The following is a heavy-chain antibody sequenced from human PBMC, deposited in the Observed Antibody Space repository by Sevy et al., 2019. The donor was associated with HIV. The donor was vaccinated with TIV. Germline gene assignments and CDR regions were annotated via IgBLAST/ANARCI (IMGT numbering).Heavy chain of an antibody. CDR3: ATDPGYSSDWYALAFYFDY. CDR1: RFTFSGYA. V-gene: IGHV3-30*03. D-gene: IGHD6-13*01. CDR2: ISYDGSIK. Sequence: GGSLRLSCAASRFTFSGYAMHWVRQAPGQGLKWVAAISYDGSIKYYADSVKGRFTISRDKSKNTLYLHMNSLRAEDTVLYYCATDPGYSSDWYALAFYFDYWRQGTLVTVSS. J-gene: IGHJ4*02.